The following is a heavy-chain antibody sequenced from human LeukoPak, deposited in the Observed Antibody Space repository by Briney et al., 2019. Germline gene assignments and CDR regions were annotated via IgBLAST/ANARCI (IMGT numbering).Heavy chain of an antibody. V-gene: IGHV3-23*01. CDR3: GKDPNGNFIGAFDF. D-gene: IGHD4-23*01. CDR2: ISVDGGGI. CDR1: GFTFSSYA. Sequence: GGSLRLSCAASGFTFSSYAMSWVRQAPGKGLEWVSSISVDGGGIKYTDSAKGRFTISRDNSKGTLYLQMDSLRVEDTAVYYCGKDPNGNFIGAFDFWGQGTMVTVSS. J-gene: IGHJ3*01.